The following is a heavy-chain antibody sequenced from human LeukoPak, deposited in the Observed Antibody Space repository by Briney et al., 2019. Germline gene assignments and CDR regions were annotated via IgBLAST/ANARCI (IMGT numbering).Heavy chain of an antibody. Sequence: GGSLRLSCAASGFTFSSYAMSWVRQAPGKGLEWVSIINDSGGSTYYADSVKGRFTISRDNSKNTLYLQMNSLRAEDTALYYCAKAGGDYDYVWGSYRPVLPDYWGQGTLVTVSS. V-gene: IGHV3-23*01. CDR3: AKAGGDYDYVWGSYRPVLPDY. J-gene: IGHJ4*02. CDR1: GFTFSSYA. D-gene: IGHD3-16*02. CDR2: INDSGGST.